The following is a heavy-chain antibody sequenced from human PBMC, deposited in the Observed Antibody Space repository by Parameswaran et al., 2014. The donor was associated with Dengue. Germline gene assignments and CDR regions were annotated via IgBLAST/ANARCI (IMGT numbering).Heavy chain of an antibody. J-gene: IGHJ4*02. D-gene: IGHD2-2*01. V-gene: IGHV3-23*01. CDR3: AKGKYQLLPYYFDY. Sequence: RWIRQPPGKGLEWVSAISGSGGSTYYADSVKGRFTISRDNSKNTLYLQMNSLRAEDTAVYYCAKGKYQLLPYYFDYWGQGTLVTVSS. CDR2: ISGSGGST.